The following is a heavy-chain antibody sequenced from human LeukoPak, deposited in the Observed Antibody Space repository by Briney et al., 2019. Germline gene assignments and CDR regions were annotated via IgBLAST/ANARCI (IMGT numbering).Heavy chain of an antibody. D-gene: IGHD6-19*01. CDR3: ARAVVSSGWLDY. CDR1: GGSISSYY. CDR2: MHYSGTT. J-gene: IGHJ4*02. Sequence: PSETLSLTCTVSGGSISSYYWSWIRQPPGKGLEWLGYMHYSGTTNYNPALKSRVTISVDTSKNQFSLKLGSVTAADTAVYYCARAVVSSGWLDYWGQGTLVTVSS. V-gene: IGHV4-59*12.